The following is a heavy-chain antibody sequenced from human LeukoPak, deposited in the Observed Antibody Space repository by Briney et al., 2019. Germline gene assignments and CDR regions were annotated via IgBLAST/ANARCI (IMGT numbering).Heavy chain of an antibody. Sequence: GGSLRLSCAASGFTFSSYWMSWVRQAPGKGLEWVANIKQDGSEKYYVDSVKGRFTISRDNAKNSLYLQMTSLRAEDTSVYFCARSDFWSGWRGDYWGQGTLVTVSS. J-gene: IGHJ4*02. V-gene: IGHV3-7*01. CDR2: IKQDGSEK. CDR1: GFTFSSYW. CDR3: ARSDFWSGWRGDY. D-gene: IGHD3-3*01.